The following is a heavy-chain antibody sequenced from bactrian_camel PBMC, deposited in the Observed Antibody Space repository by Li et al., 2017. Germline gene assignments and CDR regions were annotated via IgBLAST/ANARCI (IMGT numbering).Heavy chain of an antibody. CDR3: TTGDRRGRVGFCSGGARSS. J-gene: IGHJ4*01. Sequence: QLVESGGGSVQAGGSLRLSCAASGVTYSSYCMGWFRQAPGKEREGIGDIDSAGSTVYADSVNGRFIISEDHAKDIVYLQMNNLKPEDTGMYYCTTGDRRGRVGFCSGGARSSWGQGTQVTVS. CDR1: GVTYSSYC. D-gene: IGHD7*01. CDR2: IDSAGST. V-gene: IGHV3S55*01.